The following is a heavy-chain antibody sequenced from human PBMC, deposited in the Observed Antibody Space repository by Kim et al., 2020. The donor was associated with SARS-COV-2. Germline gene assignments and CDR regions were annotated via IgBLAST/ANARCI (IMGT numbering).Heavy chain of an antibody. Sequence: GGSLRLSCAASGFTFSSYWMSWVRQAPGKGLEWVANIKQDGSEKYYVDSVKGRFTISRDNAKNSLYLQMNSLRAEDTAVYYCARYSLEGCSSTSCSEFDYWGHGTLVTVSS. J-gene: IGHJ4*01. CDR2: IKQDGSEK. CDR1: GFTFSSYW. D-gene: IGHD2-2*01. CDR3: ARYSLEGCSSTSCSEFDY. V-gene: IGHV3-7*03.